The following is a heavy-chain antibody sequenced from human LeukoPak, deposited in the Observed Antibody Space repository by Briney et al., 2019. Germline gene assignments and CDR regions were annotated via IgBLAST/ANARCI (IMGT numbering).Heavy chain of an antibody. CDR1: GFTFSSYG. CDR2: IWYDGSNK. Sequence: GGSLRLSCAASGFTFSSYGMHWVRQAPGKGLEWVAVIWYDGSNKYYADSVKGRFTISRDNSKNTLYLQMNSLRAEDTAVYYCAKEITMVRGVIKHCFDYWGQGTLVTVSS. D-gene: IGHD3-10*01. J-gene: IGHJ4*02. CDR3: AKEITMVRGVIKHCFDY. V-gene: IGHV3-33*06.